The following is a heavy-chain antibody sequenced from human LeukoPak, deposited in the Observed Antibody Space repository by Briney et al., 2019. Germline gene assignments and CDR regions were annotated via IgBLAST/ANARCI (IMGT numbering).Heavy chain of an antibody. CDR1: GYTFTGYY. V-gene: IGHV1-2*02. J-gene: IGHJ4*02. D-gene: IGHD3-10*01. CDR3: ARDGIRGVIAYYFDY. Sequence: GASVKVSCKASGYTFTGYYMHWVRQAPGQGLEWMGWINPNSGGTNYAQKFQGRVTMTRDTSISTAYMELSRLRSDDTAVYCCARDGIRGVIAYYFDYWGQGTLVTVSS. CDR2: INPNSGGT.